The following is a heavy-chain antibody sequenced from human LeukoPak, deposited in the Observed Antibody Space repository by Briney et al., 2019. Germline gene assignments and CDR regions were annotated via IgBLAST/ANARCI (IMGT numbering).Heavy chain of an antibody. CDR3: ARDRIPGEHTKYYFDY. J-gene: IGHJ4*02. D-gene: IGHD1-26*01. Sequence: GGSLRLSCAASGFTFSSYSMNWVRQAPGKGLEWVSSISSSSSYIYYADSVKGRFTISRDNAKNSLYLQMNSLRAEDTAVYYCARDRIPGEHTKYYFDYWGQGTLVTVSS. CDR2: ISSSSSYI. V-gene: IGHV3-21*01. CDR1: GFTFSSYS.